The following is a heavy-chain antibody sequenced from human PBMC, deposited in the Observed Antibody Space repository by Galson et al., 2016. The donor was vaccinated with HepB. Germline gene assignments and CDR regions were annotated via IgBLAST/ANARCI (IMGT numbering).Heavy chain of an antibody. D-gene: IGHD3-10*01. CDR2: ISAHNSKT. CDR3: ARDPLGGKSRSL. CDR1: GYLFSDYG. V-gene: IGHV1-18*01. Sequence: SVKVSCKASGYLFSDYGITWVRQAPGQGLEWVGWISAHNSKTKYARKYQGRVIMTADTSTSAVYMELRSLTSDDTAVYYGARDPLGGKSRSLWGQGTLVTVST. J-gene: IGHJ4*02.